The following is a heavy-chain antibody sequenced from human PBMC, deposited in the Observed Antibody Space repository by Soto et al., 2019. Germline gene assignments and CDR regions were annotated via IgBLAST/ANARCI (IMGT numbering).Heavy chain of an antibody. CDR3: AGSRLQWPRGYLDY. D-gene: IGHD5-12*01. V-gene: IGHV4-31*03. CDR1: GGSISSGGYY. J-gene: IGHJ4*02. CDR2: IYYSGST. Sequence: SETLSLTCTVSGGSISSGGYYWSWIRQHPGKGLEWIGYIYYSGSTYYNPSLKSRVTISVDTSKNQFSLKLSSVTAADTAVYYCAGSRLQWPRGYLDYWGQGTLVTVSS.